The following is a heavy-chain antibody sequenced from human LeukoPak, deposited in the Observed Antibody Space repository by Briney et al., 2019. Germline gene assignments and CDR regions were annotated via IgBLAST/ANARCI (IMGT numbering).Heavy chain of an antibody. CDR2: ISSSTSYI. J-gene: IGHJ6*03. Sequence: GGSLRLSCAASGFTFSSYSMSWGREAPGKGLEWVSSISSSTSYIYYADSVKGRFTISRDKAKNTLYLQMNSLRAEDTAVYYCARDRYSSSRPFYMDVWGKGNPVTVSS. D-gene: IGHD6-13*01. CDR1: GFTFSSYS. CDR3: ARDRYSSSRPFYMDV. V-gene: IGHV3-21*01.